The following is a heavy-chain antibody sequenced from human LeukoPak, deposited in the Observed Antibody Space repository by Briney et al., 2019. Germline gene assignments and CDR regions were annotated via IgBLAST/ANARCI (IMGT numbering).Heavy chain of an antibody. CDR2: IKQEGTEK. CDR3: AANGGPFDY. V-gene: IGHV3-7*05. D-gene: IGHD4-23*01. Sequence: GGSLRLSCAASGFTFRNYWMSWVRQAPGKGLEFVANIKQEGTEKYYVDSVRGRFTISRDNAKNSLYLQMNGLRAEDTAVYYCAANGGPFDYWGQGTLVTVSA. CDR1: GFTFRNYW. J-gene: IGHJ4*02.